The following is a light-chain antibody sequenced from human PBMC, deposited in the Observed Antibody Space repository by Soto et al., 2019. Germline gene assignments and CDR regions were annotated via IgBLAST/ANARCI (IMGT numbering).Light chain of an antibody. CDR1: QFIRTD. V-gene: IGKV1-6*01. CDR3: LQDYSYPLT. J-gene: IGKJ4*01. Sequence: AIQMTQSPSSLSASVGDRVTITCRATQFIRTDLAWYQQKPGKAPQLLIFAASSLQSGVPSRFSGRGSGTDFTLTISSLQPEDFATYYCLQDYSYPLTFGGGTKVEIK. CDR2: AAS.